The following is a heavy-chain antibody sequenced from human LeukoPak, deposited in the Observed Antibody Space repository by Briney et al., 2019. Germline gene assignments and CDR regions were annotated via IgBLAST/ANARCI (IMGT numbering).Heavy chain of an antibody. Sequence: GGSLRLSCAASGFTFSSYGMHWVRQAPGKGLEWVAVIWYDGSNQYYADSVKGRFTISRDNSKNTLYLEMNSLRAEDTAVYYCARVPYSSGWYYFDYWDQGTLVTVSS. CDR2: IWYDGSNQ. V-gene: IGHV3-33*01. CDR1: GFTFSSYG. CDR3: ARVPYSSGWYYFDY. J-gene: IGHJ4*02. D-gene: IGHD6-19*01.